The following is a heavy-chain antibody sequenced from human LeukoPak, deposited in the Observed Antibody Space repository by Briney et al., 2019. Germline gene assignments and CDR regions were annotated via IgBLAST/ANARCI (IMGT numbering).Heavy chain of an antibody. CDR3: ARETDYDFWSGSNYGMDV. Sequence: GRSLRLSCAASGFTFSSYAMHWVRQAPGKGLEWVAVISYDGSNKYYADSVKGRFTISRDNSKNTLYLQMNSLRAEDTAVYYCARETDYDFWSGSNYGMDVWGQGTTVTVSS. J-gene: IGHJ6*02. CDR2: ISYDGSNK. D-gene: IGHD3-3*01. CDR1: GFTFSSYA. V-gene: IGHV3-30*04.